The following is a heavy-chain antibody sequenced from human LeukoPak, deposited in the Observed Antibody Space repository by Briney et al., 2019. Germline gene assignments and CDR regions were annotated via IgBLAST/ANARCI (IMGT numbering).Heavy chain of an antibody. J-gene: IGHJ5*02. Sequence: SETLSLTCTVSGGSISSSSYYWGWIRQPPGKGLEWIGSMYYSGMTYYNPSLKSRVTISVDTSKNQFSLKLSAVTAAGTAVYYCARQFHGSGYVDDLWGQGTLVTVSS. D-gene: IGHD5-12*01. V-gene: IGHV4-39*01. CDR2: MYYSGMT. CDR1: GGSISSSSYY. CDR3: ARQFHGSGYVDDL.